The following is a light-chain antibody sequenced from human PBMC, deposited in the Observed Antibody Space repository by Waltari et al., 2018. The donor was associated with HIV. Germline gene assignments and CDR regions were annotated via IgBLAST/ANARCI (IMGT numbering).Light chain of an antibody. Sequence: SYVLTQPPSVSVAPGKTARINCEGDNIGGKRVHWYQQKAGHAPVLVIYYDNDRPSGIPERFSGFNSGNTATLTISGVEAGDEADYYCQVWDSSSNHVVFGGGTKLTAL. CDR2: YDN. CDR3: QVWDSSSNHVV. V-gene: IGLV3-21*04. CDR1: NIGGKR. J-gene: IGLJ3*02.